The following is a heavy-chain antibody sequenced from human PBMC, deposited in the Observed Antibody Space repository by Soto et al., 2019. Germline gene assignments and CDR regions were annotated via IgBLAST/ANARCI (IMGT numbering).Heavy chain of an antibody. V-gene: IGHV3-30*18. CDR2: ISYDGTNK. Sequence: VGSLRLSCAASGFTFSSYGMHWVRQAPDKGLEWVALISYDGTNKYYADSVKGRFTISRDNFKNTLYLQMNSLGAEDTAVYYCAKERFGHLWLEDYGMDVWGQGTTVTVSS. CDR1: GFTFSSYG. CDR3: AKERFGHLWLEDYGMDV. J-gene: IGHJ6*02. D-gene: IGHD5-18*01.